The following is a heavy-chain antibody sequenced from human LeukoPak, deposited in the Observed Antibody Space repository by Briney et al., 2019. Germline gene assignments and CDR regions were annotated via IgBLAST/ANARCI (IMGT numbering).Heavy chain of an antibody. CDR2: IYYSGST. CDR3: ARDGRGTYFDY. J-gene: IGHJ4*02. V-gene: IGHV4-31*03. CDR1: GGSISSGSYY. Sequence: SQTLSLTCTVSGGSISSGSYYWSWIRQHPGKGLEWIGYIYYSGSTYYNLSLKSRVTISVDTSKNQFSLKLSSVTAADTAVYYCARDGRGTYFDYWGQGTLVTVSS.